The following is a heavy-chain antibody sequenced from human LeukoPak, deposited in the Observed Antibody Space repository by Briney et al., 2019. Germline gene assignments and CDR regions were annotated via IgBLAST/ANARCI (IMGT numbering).Heavy chain of an antibody. Sequence: PGGSLRLSCAASGFTFSSYSMNWVRQAPGKGLEWVSSISSSSSYIYYADSVKGRFTISRDSGKNSVYLQMNSLTTDDTAFYFCAKELDTMFFDYWGQGALVTVSS. CDR2: ISSSSSYI. CDR1: GFTFSSYS. J-gene: IGHJ4*02. CDR3: AKELDTMFFDY. V-gene: IGHV3-21*04. D-gene: IGHD3-10*02.